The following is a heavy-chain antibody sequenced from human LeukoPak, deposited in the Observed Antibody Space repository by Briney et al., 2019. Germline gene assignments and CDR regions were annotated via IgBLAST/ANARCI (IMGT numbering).Heavy chain of an antibody. Sequence: GASVKVSCKASGYTFTSYDINWVRQATGQGLEWMGWMNPTSGNTGYAQKFQGRVTMTRNTSISTAYMELSSLRSEDTAVYYCARALRRKATNKWGQYYYYYYMDVWGKGTTVTVSS. CDR2: MNPTSGNT. V-gene: IGHV1-8*01. CDR1: GYTFTSYD. D-gene: IGHD5-12*01. CDR3: ARALRRKATNKWGQYYYYYYMDV. J-gene: IGHJ6*03.